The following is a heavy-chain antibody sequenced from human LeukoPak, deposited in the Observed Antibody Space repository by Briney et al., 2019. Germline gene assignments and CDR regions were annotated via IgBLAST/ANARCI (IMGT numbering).Heavy chain of an antibody. CDR1: GGSFSSYY. D-gene: IGHD4-17*01. CDR3: ARSPTVTTPYWYFDL. Sequence: PSETLSLTCTVSGGSFSSYYWSWIRQPAGKGLEWIGRFYTSESTYYNPSLKSRVTMSVDTSKNQFSLKLSSVTAADTAVYYCARSPTVTTPYWYFDLWARGTLVTVSS. J-gene: IGHJ2*01. CDR2: FYTSEST. V-gene: IGHV4-4*07.